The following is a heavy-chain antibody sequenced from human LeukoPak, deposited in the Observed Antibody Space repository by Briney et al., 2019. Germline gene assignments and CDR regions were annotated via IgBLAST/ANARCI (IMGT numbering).Heavy chain of an antibody. D-gene: IGHD3-3*01. CDR3: ASIYDFWSGYLGHDAFDI. Sequence: ASVKVSCKASGYTFTSYYMHWVRQAPGQGLEWMGIINPSGGSTSYAQKFQGRVTMTRDTSTSTAYMELSSLRSEDTAVYYCASIYDFWSGYLGHDAFDIWGQGTMVTVSS. CDR1: GYTFTSYY. V-gene: IGHV1-46*01. J-gene: IGHJ3*02. CDR2: INPSGGST.